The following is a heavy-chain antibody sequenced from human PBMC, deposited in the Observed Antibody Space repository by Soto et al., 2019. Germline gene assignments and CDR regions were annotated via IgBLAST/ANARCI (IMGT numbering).Heavy chain of an antibody. V-gene: IGHV3-23*01. D-gene: IGHD6-6*01. J-gene: IGHJ4*02. CDR2: ISGSGGST. CDR3: AKAKRDSSSSQLYYFDY. CDR1: GFTFSSYA. Sequence: WGSLRLSCAASGFTFSSYAMSWVRQAPGKGLEWVSAISGSGGSTYYADSVKGRFTISRDNSKNTLYLQMNSLRAEDTAVYYCAKAKRDSSSSQLYYFDYWGQGTLVTVSS.